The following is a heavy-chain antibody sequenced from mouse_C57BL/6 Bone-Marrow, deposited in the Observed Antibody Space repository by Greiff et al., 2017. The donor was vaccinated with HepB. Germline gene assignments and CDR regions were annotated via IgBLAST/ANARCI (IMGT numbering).Heavy chain of an antibody. Sequence: EVKLVESGGGLVKPGGSLKLSCAASGFTFSDYGMHWVRQAPEKGLEWVAYISSGSSTIDYADTVKGRFTISRDNAKNTLFLQRTSLRSEDTAMYYCARNPPDYWGQGTTLTVSS. V-gene: IGHV5-17*01. CDR3: ARNPPDY. CDR2: ISSGSSTI. CDR1: GFTFSDYG. J-gene: IGHJ2*01.